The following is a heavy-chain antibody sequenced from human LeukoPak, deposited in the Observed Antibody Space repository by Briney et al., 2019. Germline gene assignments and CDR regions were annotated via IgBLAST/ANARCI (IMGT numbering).Heavy chain of an antibody. V-gene: IGHV3-30*18. D-gene: IGHD4-17*01. Sequence: GRSLRLSCAASGFTFSSYGMHWVCQAPGKGLEWVAVISYDGSNKYYADSVKGRFTISRDNSKNTLYLQMNSLRAEDTAVYYCAKDGSDGDYLWTDVWGKGTTVTVSS. CDR3: AKDGSDGDYLWTDV. J-gene: IGHJ6*04. CDR1: GFTFSSYG. CDR2: ISYDGSNK.